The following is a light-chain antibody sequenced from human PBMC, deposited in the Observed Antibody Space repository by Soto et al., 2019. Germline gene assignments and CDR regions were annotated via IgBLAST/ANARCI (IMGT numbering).Light chain of an antibody. Sequence: IQLTQSPSSLSASVGDRVTITCRASQAISSYLAWYQQKPVRAPNLLIYGASTLQSGVPSRFSGSGSGTDFTLTISSLQPEDFATYYCQQLNSYPRTFGQGTKVEIK. CDR1: QAISSY. CDR2: GAS. V-gene: IGKV1-9*01. CDR3: QQLNSYPRT. J-gene: IGKJ1*01.